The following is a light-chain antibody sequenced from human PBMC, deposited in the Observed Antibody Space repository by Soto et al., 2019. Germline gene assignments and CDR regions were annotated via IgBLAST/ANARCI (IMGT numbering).Light chain of an antibody. CDR3: QQDADSPET. V-gene: IGKV3D-11*01. J-gene: IGKJ1*01. CDR1: QAVRNY. CDR2: DAS. Sequence: ILLTQSPPTLSSSAGERVTLSCLSSQAVRNYLLWYQQEPGQAPRLLIYDASNRATGIPARFSGSGSETDFTLIIRRLEPEDFAIYYCQQDADSPETFGQGTKVDTK.